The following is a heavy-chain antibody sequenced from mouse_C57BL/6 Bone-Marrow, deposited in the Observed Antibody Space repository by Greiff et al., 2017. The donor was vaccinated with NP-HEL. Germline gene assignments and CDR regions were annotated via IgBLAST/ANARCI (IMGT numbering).Heavy chain of an antibody. Sequence: DVHLVESGGGLVKPGGSLKLSCAASGFTFSSYAMSWVRQTPEKRLEWVATISDGGSYTYYPDNVKGRFTISRDNAKNNLYLQMSHLKSEDTAMYYCARDSITTVVATYYAMDYWGQGTSVTVSS. CDR1: GFTFSSYA. D-gene: IGHD1-1*01. J-gene: IGHJ4*01. V-gene: IGHV5-4*01. CDR3: ARDSITTVVATYYAMDY. CDR2: ISDGGSYT.